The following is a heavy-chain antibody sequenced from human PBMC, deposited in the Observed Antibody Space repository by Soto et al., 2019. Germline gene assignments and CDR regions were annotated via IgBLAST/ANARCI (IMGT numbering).Heavy chain of an antibody. J-gene: IGHJ6*02. Sequence: SETLSLTCTVSGGSISTYSWRWIRQPPGKGLEWIGYLYNAGSTIYNPSLKSRVTISVDMSQNQFSLNLNYVTAADTAVYYCARDLWGYCGTDCYPLDVWGQGTTVTVS. CDR2: LYNAGST. CDR3: ARDLWGYCGTDCYPLDV. D-gene: IGHD2-21*02. V-gene: IGHV4-59*01. CDR1: GGSISTYS.